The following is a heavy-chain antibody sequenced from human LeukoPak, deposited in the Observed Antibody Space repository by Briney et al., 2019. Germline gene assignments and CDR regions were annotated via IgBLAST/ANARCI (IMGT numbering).Heavy chain of an antibody. CDR1: GFTFSSYG. D-gene: IGHD6-13*01. V-gene: IGHV3-30*03. CDR2: ISYDGSNK. Sequence: PGGSLRLSCAASGFTFSSYGMHWVRQAPGKGLEWVAVISYDGSNKYYADSVKGRFTISRDNSKNTLYLQMNSLRAEDTAVYYCAREDEQQLKPFDYWGQGTLVTVSS. J-gene: IGHJ4*02. CDR3: AREDEQQLKPFDY.